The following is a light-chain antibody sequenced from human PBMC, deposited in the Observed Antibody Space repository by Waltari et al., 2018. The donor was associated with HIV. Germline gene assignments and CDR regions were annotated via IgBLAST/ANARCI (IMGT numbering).Light chain of an antibody. J-gene: IGLJ3*02. CDR2: DVN. CDR1: TSYVGDDTY. Sequence: QSALTQPRSVSGSPGKSVTISCTGTTSYVGDDTYVSWYQQHPGKAPKLMIFDVNKRPSGVPDRFSGSKSGNTASLTISGLQAEDEADYYCCSYADKYTWVFGGGTKLTVL. V-gene: IGLV2-11*01. CDR3: CSYADKYTWV.